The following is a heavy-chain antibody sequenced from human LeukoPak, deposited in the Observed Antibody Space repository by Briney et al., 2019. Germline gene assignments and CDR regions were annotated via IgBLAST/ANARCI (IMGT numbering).Heavy chain of an antibody. CDR1: GYTFTSYG. V-gene: IGHV1-18*01. Sequence: RVASVKVSCKASGYTFTSYGISWVRQAPGQGLEWMGWISAYNGNTNYAQKLQGRVTMTTDTSTSTAYMELRSLRSDDTAVYYCARDLDPGIAAAGLDPWGQGTLVTVSS. J-gene: IGHJ5*02. D-gene: IGHD6-13*01. CDR3: ARDLDPGIAAAGLDP. CDR2: ISAYNGNT.